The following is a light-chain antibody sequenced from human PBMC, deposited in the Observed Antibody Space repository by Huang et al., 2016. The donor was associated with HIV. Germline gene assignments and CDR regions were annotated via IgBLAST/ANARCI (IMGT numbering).Light chain of an antibody. V-gene: IGKV1-39*01. CDR3: QQSAVTPRT. CDR1: PNINRY. CDR2: GES. J-gene: IGKJ2*01. Sequence: DIQITQSPSSLSASVGDRVIITCRASPNINRYLNWYQQQPGKAPKLMISGESKLQSGVPSSVSGSGSGTHFTLAISSLSPEDSATYYCQQSAVTPRTFGQGTKLEI.